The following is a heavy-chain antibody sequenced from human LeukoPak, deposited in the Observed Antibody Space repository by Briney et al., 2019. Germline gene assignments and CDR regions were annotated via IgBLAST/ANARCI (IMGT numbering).Heavy chain of an antibody. CDR1: GGSFSGYY. V-gene: IGHV4-59*01. CDR2: IYYSGST. J-gene: IGHJ6*02. Sequence: SETLSLTCAVYGGSFSGYYWSWIRQPPGKGLEWIGYIYYSGSTNYNPSLKSRVTISVDTSKNQFSLKLSSVTAADTAVYYCARDLGTVTTGRYYYGMDVWGQGTTVTVSS. CDR3: ARDLGTVTTGRYYYGMDV. D-gene: IGHD4-11*01.